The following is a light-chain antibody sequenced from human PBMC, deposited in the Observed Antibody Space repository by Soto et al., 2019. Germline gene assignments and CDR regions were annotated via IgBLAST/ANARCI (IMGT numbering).Light chain of an antibody. CDR2: EIS. V-gene: IGKV2-24*01. J-gene: IGKJ5*01. Sequence: DIVMTQTPLSSPVTLGQPASISCTSSQSLVHSDENTYLNWLQQRPGQPPRLLIYEISNRFSGVPDRFSGSGAGTDFTLKISRVEAEDVGVYYCMQATQTVITFGQGTRLEIK. CDR3: MQATQTVIT. CDR1: QSLVHSDENTY.